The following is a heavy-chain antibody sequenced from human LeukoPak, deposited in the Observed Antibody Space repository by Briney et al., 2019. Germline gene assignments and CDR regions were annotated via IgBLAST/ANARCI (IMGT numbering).Heavy chain of an antibody. Sequence: ETLSLTCAVYGGSFSGYYWSWVRQAPGKGLEWVGRIKSKTDGGTTDYAAPVKGRFTISRDDSKNTLYLQMNSLKTEDTAVYYCTTGDLGPRKYGYYYYYMDVWGKGTTVTISS. D-gene: IGHD1-14*01. CDR2: IKSKTDGGTT. J-gene: IGHJ6*03. CDR3: TTGDLGPRKYGYYYYYMDV. V-gene: IGHV3-15*01. CDR1: GGSFSGYY.